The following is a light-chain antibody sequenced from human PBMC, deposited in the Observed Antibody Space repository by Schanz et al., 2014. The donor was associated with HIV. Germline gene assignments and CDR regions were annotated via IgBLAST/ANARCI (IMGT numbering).Light chain of an antibody. CDR1: SSNIGAGYD. V-gene: IGLV1-40*01. CDR2: GNT. J-gene: IGLJ2*01. Sequence: QSVLTQPPSVSGAPGQSVTISCTGSSSNIGAGYDVHWYQHLPGTAPKLIIYGNTNRPSGVPDRFSGSKSGTSASLTISGLQAEDEADYYCSSYTIINTPVLFGGGTKLTVL. CDR3: SSYTIINTPVL.